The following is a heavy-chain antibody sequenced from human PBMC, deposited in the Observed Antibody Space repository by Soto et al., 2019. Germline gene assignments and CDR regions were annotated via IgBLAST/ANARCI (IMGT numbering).Heavy chain of an antibody. Sequence: QVQLVQSGTEVKKPGSSVKVSCTASGGTFSSYTINWVRQAPGHGPEWMGRFIPMVGMTSYAQKFQGRVTISADKSTSTLYMHLNSLRSEDTAVYYCATNYGSESTHFDYWGQGTLVTVSS. CDR1: GGTFSSYT. J-gene: IGHJ4*02. CDR3: ATNYGSESTHFDY. CDR2: FIPMVGMT. D-gene: IGHD3-10*01. V-gene: IGHV1-69*02.